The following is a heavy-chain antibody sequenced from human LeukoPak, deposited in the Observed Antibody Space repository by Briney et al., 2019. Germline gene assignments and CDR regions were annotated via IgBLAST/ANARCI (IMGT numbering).Heavy chain of an antibody. J-gene: IGHJ4*02. V-gene: IGHV4-34*01. CDR3: ARYSYGDY. CDR1: GGSFSGYY. CDR2: INHSGST. Sequence: SETLSLTCAVYGGSFSGYYWSWIRQPPGKGLEWIGEINHSGSTNYNPSLKSRVTILVDTSKNQLSLKLSSVTAADTAVYYCARYSYGDYWGQGTLVTVSS. D-gene: IGHD5-18*01.